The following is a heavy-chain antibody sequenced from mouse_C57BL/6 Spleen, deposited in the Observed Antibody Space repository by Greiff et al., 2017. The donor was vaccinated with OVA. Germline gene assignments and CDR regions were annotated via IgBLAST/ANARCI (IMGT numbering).Heavy chain of an antibody. CDR3: AGTGTDY. V-gene: IGHV1-72*01. CDR2: IGPGSGGT. Sequence: QVQLQQPGAELVKPGASVKLSCKASGYTFTSYWMHWVKQRPGRGLEWIGRIGPGSGGTQYNEKFKGKATLTVDKPSSTAYMQLSSLTSEDSAVSYCAGTGTDYWGQGTTLTVSS. CDR1: GYTFTSYW. J-gene: IGHJ2*01. D-gene: IGHD4-1*01.